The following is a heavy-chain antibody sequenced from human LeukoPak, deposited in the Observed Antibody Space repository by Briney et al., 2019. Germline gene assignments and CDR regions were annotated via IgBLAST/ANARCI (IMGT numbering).Heavy chain of an antibody. CDR2: INRDGTKT. Sequence: GGSLRLSCAASGFTFTSFWMTWVRQSPGKELEWVANINRDGTKTTYVDSVKGRFTISRDNAKNSLFLHMSSLRAEDTAVYYCATAPAAADSSWGPGTLVVVSS. D-gene: IGHD6-13*01. CDR1: GFTFTSFW. CDR3: ATAPAAADSS. V-gene: IGHV3-7*01. J-gene: IGHJ5*02.